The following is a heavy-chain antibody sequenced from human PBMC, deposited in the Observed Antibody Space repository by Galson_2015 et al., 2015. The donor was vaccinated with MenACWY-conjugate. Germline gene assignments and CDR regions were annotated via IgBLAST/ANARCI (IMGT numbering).Heavy chain of an antibody. Sequence: CAISGDSVSSNSAAWNWIRQSPSRGLEWLGRTYYRSKWYSDYAVSVKSRIAINVDTSKSQFSLRLNSVTPEDTAVYYCARESGRVFQYWGQGTLVAVSS. CDR3: ARESGRVFQY. V-gene: IGHV6-1*01. CDR1: GDSVSSNSAA. CDR2: TYYRSKWYS. J-gene: IGHJ4*02.